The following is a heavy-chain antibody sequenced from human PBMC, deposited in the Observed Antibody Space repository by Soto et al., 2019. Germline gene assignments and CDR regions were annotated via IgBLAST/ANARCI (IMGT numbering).Heavy chain of an antibody. D-gene: IGHD2-21*01. CDR2: IYYSGST. Sequence: PSETLSLTCTVSGGSISSGGYYWSWIRQHPGKGLEWIGYIYYSGSTYYNPSLKSRVTISVDTSKNQFSLKLSSVTAADTAVYYCARGGEGVVGDFLVSNWFDPWGQGTLVTVSS. CDR1: GGSISSGGYY. V-gene: IGHV4-31*03. CDR3: ARGGEGVVGDFLVSNWFDP. J-gene: IGHJ5*02.